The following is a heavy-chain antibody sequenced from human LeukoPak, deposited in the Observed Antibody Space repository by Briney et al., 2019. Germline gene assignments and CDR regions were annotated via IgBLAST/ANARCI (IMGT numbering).Heavy chain of an antibody. CDR3: ARGEIVVVPAAIADYNYYYMDV. D-gene: IGHD2-2*02. CDR1: GYTFTSYG. J-gene: IGHJ6*03. V-gene: IGHV1-69*05. Sequence: SVKVSCKASGYTFTSYGISWVRQAPGQGLEWMGGIIPIFGTSKYAQKFQGRVSITTDESTSTTYMELTSLRSEDTAVYYCARGEIVVVPAAIADYNYYYMDVWGKGTTVTVSS. CDR2: IIPIFGTS.